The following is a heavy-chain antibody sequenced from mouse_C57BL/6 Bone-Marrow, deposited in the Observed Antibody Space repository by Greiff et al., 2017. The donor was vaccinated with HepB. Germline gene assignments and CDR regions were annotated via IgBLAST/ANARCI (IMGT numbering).Heavy chain of an antibody. CDR2: ISYDGSN. V-gene: IGHV3-6*01. CDR1: GYSITSGYY. D-gene: IGHD1-1*01. Sequence: VQLKESGPGLVKPSQSLSLTCSVTGYSITSGYYWNWIRQFPGNKLEWMGYISYDGSNNYNPSLNNRTSITRDTSKNQFFLKLNSVTTEDTATYYCARGSITTVVAHFDYWGQGTTLTVSS. J-gene: IGHJ2*01. CDR3: ARGSITTVVAHFDY.